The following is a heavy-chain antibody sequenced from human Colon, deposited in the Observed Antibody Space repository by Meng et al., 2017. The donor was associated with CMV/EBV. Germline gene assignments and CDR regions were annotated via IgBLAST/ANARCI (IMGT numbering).Heavy chain of an antibody. CDR3: TRDQYGSRYYDFWSGYPNSDY. CDR1: GFTFDDYG. Sequence: GESLKISCEASGFTFDDYGMSWVRQAPGKGMEWASGIIWNSGSTGYADSVKGRFTISRDNAKNSLYLQMNSLRAEDTALYYCTRDQYGSRYYDFWSGYPNSDYWGQGTLVTVSS. V-gene: IGHV3-20*04. J-gene: IGHJ4*02. D-gene: IGHD3-3*01. CDR2: IIWNSGST.